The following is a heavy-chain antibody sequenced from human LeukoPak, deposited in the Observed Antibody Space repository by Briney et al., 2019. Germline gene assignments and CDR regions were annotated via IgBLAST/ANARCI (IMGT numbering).Heavy chain of an antibody. CDR1: GFTFSSYS. CDR3: AKDIWYSSSWVYYYYYYGMDV. V-gene: IGHV3-21*01. Sequence: GGSLRLSCAASGFTFSSYSMNWVRQAPGKGLEWVSSISSSSSYIYYADSVKGRFTISRDNSKNTLYLQMNSLRAEDTAVYYCAKDIWYSSSWVYYYYYYGMDVWGQGTTVTVSS. D-gene: IGHD6-13*01. J-gene: IGHJ6*02. CDR2: ISSSSSYI.